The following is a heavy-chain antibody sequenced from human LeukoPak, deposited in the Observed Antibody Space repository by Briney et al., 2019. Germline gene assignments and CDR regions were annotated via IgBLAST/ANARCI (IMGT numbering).Heavy chain of an antibody. CDR2: ISGSGGST. Sequence: GGSQRLSCAASGFTFSSYGMSWVRQAPGKGLEWVSAISGSGGSTYYADSVTGRFTISRDNSKNTLYLQMNSLRAEDTAVYYCARIRITMVRGVIIHYFDYWGQGTLVTVSS. CDR3: ARIRITMVRGVIIHYFDY. J-gene: IGHJ4*02. D-gene: IGHD3-10*01. V-gene: IGHV3-23*01. CDR1: GFTFSSYG.